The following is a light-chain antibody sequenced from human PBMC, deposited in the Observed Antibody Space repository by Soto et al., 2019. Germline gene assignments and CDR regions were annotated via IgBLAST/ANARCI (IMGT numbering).Light chain of an antibody. CDR2: GAS. V-gene: IGKV1-9*01. CDR1: QDITNY. CDR3: QQYNSYST. Sequence: IQLTQSPSSLSASVGDSVTITCRASQDITNYLAWYQQKPGKAPNLLIYGASTLQSGVPLRFSGSGSGTDFTLTISSLQPDDFATYYCQQYNSYSTFGQGTKVDIK. J-gene: IGKJ1*01.